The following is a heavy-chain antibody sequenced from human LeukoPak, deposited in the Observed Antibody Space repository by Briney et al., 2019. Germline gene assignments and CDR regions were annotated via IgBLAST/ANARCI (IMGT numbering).Heavy chain of an antibody. J-gene: IGHJ3*02. Sequence: GGSLRLSCAASGFTFSGYSMNWVRQAPGKGLERVSYISSGSSTIYYADSLKGRFTISRDNANNTLYLQMNAVRAEDTAVYYCAKGRVGGRDAFDIWGQGTMVTVSS. CDR3: AKGRVGGRDAFDI. V-gene: IGHV3-48*01. CDR1: GFTFSGYS. CDR2: ISSGSSTI. D-gene: IGHD4-23*01.